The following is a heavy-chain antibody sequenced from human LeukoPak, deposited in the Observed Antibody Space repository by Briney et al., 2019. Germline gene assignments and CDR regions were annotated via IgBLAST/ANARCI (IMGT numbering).Heavy chain of an antibody. D-gene: IGHD7-27*01. J-gene: IGHJ6*03. CDR1: GYTFTDYY. V-gene: IGHV1-2*02. CDR3: ARAGTESKWGLPRADYYYMDV. CDR2: TNPNSGDT. Sequence: ASVKVSCKASGYTFTDYYIHWVRQAPGQGLESMGWTNPNSGDTNYAQKFQGRVTMTRDTSISTASMELTNLRSDDTALYYCARAGTESKWGLPRADYYYMDVWGKGTTVTVSS.